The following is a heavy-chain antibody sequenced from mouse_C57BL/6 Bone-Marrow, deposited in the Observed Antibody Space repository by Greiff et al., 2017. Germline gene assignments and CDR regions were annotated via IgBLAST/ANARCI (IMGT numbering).Heavy chain of an antibody. V-gene: IGHV1-4*01. D-gene: IGHD2-4*01. J-gene: IGHJ4*01. CDR3: ARTGLDDYDVIYAIDY. CDR1: GYTFTSYT. Sequence: VQLQQSGAELARPGASVKLSCKASGYTFTSYTMHWVKQRPGQGLEWIGYINPSSGYTKYNQKFKDKATLTADKSSSTAYMQLSSLTSADAAVYYCARTGLDDYDVIYAIDYWGQGTSVTVS. CDR2: INPSSGYT.